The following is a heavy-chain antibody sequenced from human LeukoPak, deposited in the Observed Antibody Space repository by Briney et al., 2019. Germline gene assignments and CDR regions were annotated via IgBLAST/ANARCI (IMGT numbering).Heavy chain of an antibody. CDR2: IKEDGSEK. CDR3: ATDQDHGYFRQ. V-gene: IGHV3-7*01. Sequence: PGGSLRLSCAASGFIFSSYWMSWVRQAPGKKPEWVANIKEDGSEKYYDDSVRGRFTISRDNAKNTLYLDMKSLRAEDTAVFYCATDQDHGYFRQWGQGTLVTVSS. J-gene: IGHJ1*01. CDR1: GFIFSSYW. D-gene: IGHD4-17*01.